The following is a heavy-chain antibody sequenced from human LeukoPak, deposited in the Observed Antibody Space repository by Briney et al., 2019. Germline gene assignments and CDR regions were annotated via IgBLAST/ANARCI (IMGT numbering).Heavy chain of an antibody. D-gene: IGHD6-13*01. CDR2: IYYSGST. J-gene: IGHJ5*02. CDR3: AKAGNRYSSSWYFRTNWFDP. Sequence: SETLSLTCTVSGGSISSSYWRWTPPPPPHRQEWIGYIYYSGSTNYNPSLKSRVTISVDTSKNQFSLKLSSVTAADTAVYYCAKAGNRYSSSWYFRTNWFDPWGQGTLVTVSS. V-gene: IGHV4-59*01. CDR1: GGSISSSY.